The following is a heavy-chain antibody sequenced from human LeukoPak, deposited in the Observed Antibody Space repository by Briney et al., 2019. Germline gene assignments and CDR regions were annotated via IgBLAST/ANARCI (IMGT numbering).Heavy chain of an antibody. J-gene: IGHJ2*01. D-gene: IGHD3-3*01. Sequence: SETLSLTCTVSGGSISSYYWSWIRQPPGKGLEWIGYIYYSGSTYYNPSLKSRVTISVDTSKNQFSLKLSSVTAADTAVYYCARDLQHYDFWSGYESYFDLWGRGTLVTVSS. CDR1: GGSISSYY. CDR3: ARDLQHYDFWSGYESYFDL. V-gene: IGHV4-59*12. CDR2: IYYSGST.